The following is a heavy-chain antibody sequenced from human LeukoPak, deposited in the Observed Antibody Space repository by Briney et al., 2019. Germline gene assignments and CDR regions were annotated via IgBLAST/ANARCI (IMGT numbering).Heavy chain of an antibody. J-gene: IGHJ6*03. CDR3: AKDPNFYYCMDV. CDR1: GFTLSDYY. V-gene: IGHV3-11*01. CDR2: ITSAGTT. Sequence: GGSLRLSCAASGFTLSDYYMTWIRQAPGKGLEWVSYITSAGTTYYADSVKGRFTISRDNAKTSLYLQMNNLRAEDTAVYYCAKDPNFYYCMDVWGKGTTVTISS.